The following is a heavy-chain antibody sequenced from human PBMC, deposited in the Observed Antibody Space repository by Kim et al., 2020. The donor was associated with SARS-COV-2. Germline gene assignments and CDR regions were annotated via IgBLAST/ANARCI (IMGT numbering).Heavy chain of an antibody. J-gene: IGHJ4*02. CDR1: GFTFSSYS. CDR2: ISSSSSYI. CDR3: ARSGTAMVTSSDY. V-gene: IGHV3-21*01. Sequence: GGSLRLSCAASGFTFSSYSMNWVRQAPGKGLEWVSSISSSSSYIYYADSVKGRFTISRDNAKNSLYLQMNSLRAEDTAVYYCARSGTAMVTSSDYWGQGTLVTVSS. D-gene: IGHD5-18*01.